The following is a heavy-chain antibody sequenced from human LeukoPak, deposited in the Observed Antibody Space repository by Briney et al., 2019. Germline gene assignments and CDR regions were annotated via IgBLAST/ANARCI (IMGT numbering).Heavy chain of an antibody. D-gene: IGHD3-9*01. CDR2: IRYDGSNK. CDR3: AKGHYYNILTGYSVRRGLDY. CDR1: GFTFSTYG. J-gene: IGHJ4*02. V-gene: IGHV3-30*02. Sequence: GGSLRLSCAASGFTFSTYGMHWVRQAPGKGLEWVAFIRYDGSNKYHADSVKGRFTISRDNSKNTLYLQMNSLRAEDTAVYYCAKGHYYNILTGYSVRRGLDYWGQGTLVTVSS.